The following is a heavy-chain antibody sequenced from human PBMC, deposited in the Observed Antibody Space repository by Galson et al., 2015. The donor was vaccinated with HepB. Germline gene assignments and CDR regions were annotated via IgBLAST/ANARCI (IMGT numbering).Heavy chain of an antibody. Sequence: SVKVSCKASGYTFTGYYMHWVRQAPGQGLEWMGRINPNSGGTNYAQKFQGRVTMTRDTSISTAYMELSRLRSDDTAVYYCARGDIVVVPAAKGDYYYYMDVWGKGTTVTVSS. J-gene: IGHJ6*03. CDR3: ARGDIVVVPAAKGDYYYYMDV. CDR2: INPNSGGT. CDR1: GYTFTGYY. V-gene: IGHV1-2*06. D-gene: IGHD2-2*01.